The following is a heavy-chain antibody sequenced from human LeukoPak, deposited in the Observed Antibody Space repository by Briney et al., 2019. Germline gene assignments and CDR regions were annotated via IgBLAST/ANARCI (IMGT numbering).Heavy chain of an antibody. CDR1: GGSISSHY. D-gene: IGHD5-18*01. Sequence: SETLSLTCTVPGGSISSHYWSWLRQPPGKGLEWIAYLYDSVRTKDNPSLKGRVTLSADTSKNQHSLRLSSVTAADTAVYYCATIKRGDIYGYFDFWGQGILVTVSS. V-gene: IGHV4-59*11. CDR3: ATIKRGDIYGYFDF. J-gene: IGHJ4*02. CDR2: LYDSVRT.